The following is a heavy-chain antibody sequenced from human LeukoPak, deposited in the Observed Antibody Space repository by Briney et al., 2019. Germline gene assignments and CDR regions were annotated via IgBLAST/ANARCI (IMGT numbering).Heavy chain of an antibody. CDR2: INPNSGGT. CDR1: GYTFTGYY. Sequence: ASVKVSCKASGYTFTGYYMHWVRQAPGQGLEWMGWINPNSGGTNYAQKFQGRVTMTRDTSISTAYMELSRLRSDDTAVYYCARARTTVVTPGYWGQGTLVTVSS. D-gene: IGHD4-23*01. CDR3: ARARTTVVTPGY. J-gene: IGHJ4*02. V-gene: IGHV1-2*02.